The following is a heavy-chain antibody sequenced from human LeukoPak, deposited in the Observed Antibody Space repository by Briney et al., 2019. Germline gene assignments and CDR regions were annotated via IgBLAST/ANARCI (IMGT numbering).Heavy chain of an antibody. CDR2: ISGRTSTI. CDR3: ARAAIFDSSGYYPSDY. Sequence: GGSLRLSCVVSGFTFSPYSMNWVRQAPGKWLEWVAYISGRTSTIYYADSVYGRFTISRDNAKNSLYLQMNSLRAEDTAVYYCARAAIFDSSGYYPSDYWGQGTLVTVSS. V-gene: IGHV3-48*01. D-gene: IGHD3-22*01. CDR1: GFTFSPYS. J-gene: IGHJ4*02.